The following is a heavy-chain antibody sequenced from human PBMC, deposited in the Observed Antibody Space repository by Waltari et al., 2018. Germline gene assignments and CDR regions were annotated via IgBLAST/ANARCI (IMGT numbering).Heavy chain of an antibody. CDR1: GGTFSSYA. CDR2: IIPIYGTA. Sequence: QVQLVQSGAEVKKPGSSVKVSCKASGGTFSSYAISWVRQAPGQGLEWMGGIIPIYGTANYAQKFQGRVTITADESTSTAYMELSSLRSEDTAVYYCARDWGGYDNYYYYGMDVWGQGTTVTVSS. J-gene: IGHJ6*02. CDR3: ARDWGGYDNYYYYGMDV. V-gene: IGHV1-69*13. D-gene: IGHD5-12*01.